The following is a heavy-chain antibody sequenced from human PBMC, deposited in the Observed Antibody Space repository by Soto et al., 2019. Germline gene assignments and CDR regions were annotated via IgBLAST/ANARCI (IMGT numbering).Heavy chain of an antibody. Sequence: EVQLVESGGGLVQPGGSLRLSCAASGFTFSDHYMDWVRQAPGKGLEWVGGSRNKANSYSTEYAASVKGRFTISRDESKNSLYLQINSLKTEDTTVYYCARFSGSYTRGLDYWGQGTLATVSP. CDR3: ARFSGSYTRGLDY. J-gene: IGHJ4*02. CDR2: SRNKANSYST. CDR1: GFTFSDHY. V-gene: IGHV3-72*01. D-gene: IGHD1-26*01.